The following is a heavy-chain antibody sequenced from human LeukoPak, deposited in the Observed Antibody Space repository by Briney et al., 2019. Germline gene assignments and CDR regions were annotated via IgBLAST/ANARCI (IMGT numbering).Heavy chain of an antibody. CDR2: IYYSGST. CDR1: GGSITSYH. Sequence: PSEXLSLTCTISGGSITSYHWSWLRQPPGKGLEGIGYIYYSGSTNYNPSLTSRVTISVDTSKNQFSLNLRSVTAADTAVYYCARGSRDGYNHFDYWGQGTLVTVSS. J-gene: IGHJ4*02. V-gene: IGHV4-59*01. D-gene: IGHD5-24*01. CDR3: ARGSRDGYNHFDY.